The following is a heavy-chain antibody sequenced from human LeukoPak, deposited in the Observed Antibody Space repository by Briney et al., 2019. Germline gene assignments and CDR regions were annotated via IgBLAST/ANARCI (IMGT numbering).Heavy chain of an antibody. CDR2: IIPIFGTA. J-gene: IGHJ3*02. V-gene: IGHV1-69*05. CDR3: AREGYPTYYYGSGSYAPDAFDI. Sequence: GASVKVSCKASGGTFSSYAISWVRQAPGQGLEWMGGIIPIFGTANYAQKFQGRVTMTTDTSTSTAYMELRSLRSDDTAVYYCAREGYPTYYYGSGSYAPDAFDIWGQGTMVTVSS. CDR1: GGTFSSYA. D-gene: IGHD3-10*01.